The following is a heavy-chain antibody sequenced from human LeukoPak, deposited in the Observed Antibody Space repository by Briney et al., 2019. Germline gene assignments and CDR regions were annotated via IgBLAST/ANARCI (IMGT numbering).Heavy chain of an antibody. CDR2: IYYSGST. J-gene: IGHJ5*02. D-gene: IGHD2-15*01. V-gene: IGHV4-59*08. Sequence: SETLSLTCTVSGGSISSYYWSWIRQPPGKGLEWIGYIYYSGSTNYNPSLKSRVTISVDTSKNQFSLKLSSETAADTAVYYCARVNTQGVPSPWGQGILVTVSS. CDR3: ARVNTQGVPSP. CDR1: GGSISSYY.